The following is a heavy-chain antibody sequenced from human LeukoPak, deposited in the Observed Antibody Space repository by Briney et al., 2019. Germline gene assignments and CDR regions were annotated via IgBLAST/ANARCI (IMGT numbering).Heavy chain of an antibody. CDR1: GGSISSYY. J-gene: IGHJ4*02. Sequence: SETLSLTCTVSGGSISSYYWSWIRQPAGKGLEWIGRIYTSGSTNYNPSLKSRVTMSVDTSKNQFSLKLSSVTAADTAVYYCASLGYCSSTSCPGVDYWGQGTLVTVSS. D-gene: IGHD2-2*01. CDR2: IYTSGST. V-gene: IGHV4-4*07. CDR3: ASLGYCSSTSCPGVDY.